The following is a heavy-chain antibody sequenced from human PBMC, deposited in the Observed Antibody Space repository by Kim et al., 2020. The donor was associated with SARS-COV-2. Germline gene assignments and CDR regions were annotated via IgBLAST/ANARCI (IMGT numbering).Heavy chain of an antibody. J-gene: IGHJ4*02. CDR2: IYYSGST. V-gene: IGHV4-39*01. CDR3: VGAKTPGLSSVGYRLSPFDY. CDR1: GGSISSSSYY. D-gene: IGHD3-16*02. Sequence: SETLSLICTVSGGSISSSSYYWGWIRQPPGKGLEWIGSIYYSGSTYYNPSLKSRVTISVDTSKNQFSLKLSSVTAADTAVYYCVGAKTPGLSSVGYRLSPFDYWGQGTLVTVSS.